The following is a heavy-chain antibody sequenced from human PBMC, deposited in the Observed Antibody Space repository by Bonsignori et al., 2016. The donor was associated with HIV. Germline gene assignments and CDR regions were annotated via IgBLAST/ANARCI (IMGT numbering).Heavy chain of an antibody. D-gene: IGHD4-17*01. CDR3: SGLTVTVIPS. V-gene: IGHV3-48*02. J-gene: IGHJ5*02. Sequence: WIRQPPGKGLEWISYINSRSEIIHYADSVRGRFTISRDNAKNSLYLQMNNLKEEDTAVYYCSGLTVTVIPSWGQGTLVTVSS. CDR2: INSRSEII.